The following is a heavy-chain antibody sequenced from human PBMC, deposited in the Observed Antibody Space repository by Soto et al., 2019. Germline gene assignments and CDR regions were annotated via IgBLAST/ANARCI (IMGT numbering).Heavy chain of an antibody. CDR3: VRDDIGVGIDY. CDR1: GFTFSSYW. V-gene: IGHV3-74*01. CDR2: INNDGSDT. Sequence: AGGSVRLSCAASGFTFSSYWMHWVRQAPGVGLVWVSHINNDGSDTTYADSVRGRFTISRDNAKNTLYLQMNSLRAEDTAVYYCVRDDIGVGIDYWGLGTPVTVSS. D-gene: IGHD1-26*01. J-gene: IGHJ4*02.